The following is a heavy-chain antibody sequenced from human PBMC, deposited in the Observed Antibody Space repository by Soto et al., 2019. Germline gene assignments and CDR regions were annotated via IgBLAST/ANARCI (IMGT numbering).Heavy chain of an antibody. CDR1: GGSFSGYY. D-gene: IGHD3-3*01. J-gene: IGHJ3*02. CDR2: INHSGST. Sequence: QVQLQQWGAGLLKPSETLSLTCAVYGGSFSGYYWSWIRQPPGKGLEWIGEINHSGSTNYNPSLNSRDTKSVDTSKIQFSLKLSSVTAADTGVYYCARGGKYYDFWSGWRAFDIWGQGTMVTVSS. V-gene: IGHV4-34*01. CDR3: ARGGKYYDFWSGWRAFDI.